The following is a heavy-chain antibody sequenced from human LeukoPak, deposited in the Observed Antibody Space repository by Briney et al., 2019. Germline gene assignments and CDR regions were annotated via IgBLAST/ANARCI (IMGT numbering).Heavy chain of an antibody. D-gene: IGHD6-6*01. CDR2: IYNSGST. CDR1: GYSIGTDYY. J-gene: IGHJ5*02. Sequence: SETLSLTRAVSGYSIGTDYYWGWIRQPPGKGLEWIGSIYNSGSTYYNPSLKSRTTISVDTSKNQFSLKLSSVTAADTAVYYCARNSSSSSPPERYNWFDPWGQGTLVTVSS. CDR3: ARNSSSSSPPERYNWFDP. V-gene: IGHV4-38-2*01.